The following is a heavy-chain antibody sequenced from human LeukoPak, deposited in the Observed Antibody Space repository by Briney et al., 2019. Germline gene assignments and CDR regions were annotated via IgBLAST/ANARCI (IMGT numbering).Heavy chain of an antibody. CDR1: GFTFSSYG. D-gene: IGHD5-12*01. Sequence: GGSLRLSCAASGFTFSSYGMHWVRQAPGKGLEWVTFIHYDGINKYYTDSVKGRFAISRDISKNTLYLQMNSLRAEDTAVYLCAKASYSGYDPIDSWGQGTLVTVSS. J-gene: IGHJ4*02. V-gene: IGHV3-30*02. CDR2: IHYDGINK. CDR3: AKASYSGYDPIDS.